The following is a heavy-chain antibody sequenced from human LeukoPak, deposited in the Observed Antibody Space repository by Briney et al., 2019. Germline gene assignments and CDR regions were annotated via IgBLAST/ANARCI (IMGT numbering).Heavy chain of an antibody. Sequence: GGSLRLSCAASGFTFSNAWMAWVRQAPGKGLVFVGRIRNKSDGGTADSADPLKGRFTISRDDSTNTLYLQMNSLETEDTAVYYCTTWGGRFSRHWGQGTLVTVSS. CDR3: TTWGGRFSRH. D-gene: IGHD2-15*01. V-gene: IGHV3-15*01. J-gene: IGHJ4*02. CDR2: IRNKSDGGTA. CDR1: GFTFSNAW.